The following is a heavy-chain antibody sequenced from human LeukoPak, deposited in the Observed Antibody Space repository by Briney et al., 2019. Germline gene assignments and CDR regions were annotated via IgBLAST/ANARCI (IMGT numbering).Heavy chain of an antibody. Sequence: GGSLRLSCAASGFTFSTSGMHWVRQSPGKGLDWVAFIRNDGTKKNYADSVKGRFTISRDNARNSLYLQMNSLRVEDTAVYYCARDDGGHWGQGTLVTVS. J-gene: IGHJ4*02. V-gene: IGHV3-30*02. CDR2: IRNDGTKK. CDR1: GFTFSTSG. CDR3: ARDDGGH. D-gene: IGHD2-15*01.